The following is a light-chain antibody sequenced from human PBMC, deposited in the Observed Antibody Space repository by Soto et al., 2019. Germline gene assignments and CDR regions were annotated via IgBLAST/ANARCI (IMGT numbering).Light chain of an antibody. CDR2: KAS. J-gene: IGKJ1*01. V-gene: IGKV1-5*03. Sequence: DFQMTQSPSTLSASVGDRVTITCRASQSISSWLAWYQQKPGKAPKLLIYKASSLESGVPSRFSGCGSGTEVTLAISSLQPDDFATYYCQQYNSYPWTFGQGTKVEIK. CDR3: QQYNSYPWT. CDR1: QSISSW.